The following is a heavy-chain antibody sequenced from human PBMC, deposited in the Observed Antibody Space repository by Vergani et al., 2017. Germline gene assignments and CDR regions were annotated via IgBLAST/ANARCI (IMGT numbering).Heavy chain of an antibody. Sequence: QVQLVQSGAEVKKPGASVKVSCKASGYTFTSYYMHWVRQAPGQGLEWMGIINPSGGSTSYAQKFQGRVTMTRDTSTSTVYMELSSLRSEDTAVYYCACPEYSSGWYTSRKNKHDYWGQGTLVTVSS. CDR2: INPSGGST. CDR3: ACPEYSSGWYTSRKNKHDY. J-gene: IGHJ4*02. D-gene: IGHD6-19*01. CDR1: GYTFTSYY. V-gene: IGHV1-46*01.